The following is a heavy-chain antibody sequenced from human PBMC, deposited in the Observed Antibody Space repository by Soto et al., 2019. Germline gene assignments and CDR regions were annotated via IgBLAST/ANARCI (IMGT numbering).Heavy chain of an antibody. CDR1: GFTFSSYA. D-gene: IGHD6-19*01. V-gene: IGHV3-23*01. Sequence: EVQLLESGGGLVQPGGSLRLSCAASGFTFSSYAMSWVRQAPGKGLEWVSAISGSGGSTYYADSVKGRFTISRDNSKNTLYLQMNSLRAEDTAVYYCANSATLSLYSSGWSYFDYWGQGTLVTVSS. CDR2: ISGSGGST. CDR3: ANSATLSLYSSGWSYFDY. J-gene: IGHJ4*02.